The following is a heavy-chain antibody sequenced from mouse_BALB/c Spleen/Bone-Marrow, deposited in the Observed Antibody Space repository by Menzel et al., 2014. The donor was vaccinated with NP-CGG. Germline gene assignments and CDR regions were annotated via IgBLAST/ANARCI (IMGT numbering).Heavy chain of an antibody. Sequence: EVNVVESGGGLVQPGGSLKLSCAASGFTFSNYGMSWVRQTPDKRLELVATINSDGGSIYYPDSVKGRFTIYRDTAKNTLYLQMSSLKSEETAMYYCVRGNYGNYVDYFDWGQGTTLTVSS. J-gene: IGHJ2*01. CDR1: GFTFSNYG. V-gene: IGHV5-6-3*01. CDR2: INSDGGSI. D-gene: IGHD2-1*01. CDR3: VRGNYGNYVDYFD.